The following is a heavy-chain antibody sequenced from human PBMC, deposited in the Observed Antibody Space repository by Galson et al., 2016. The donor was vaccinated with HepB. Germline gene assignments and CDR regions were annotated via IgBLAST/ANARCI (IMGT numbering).Heavy chain of an antibody. J-gene: IGHJ4*02. CDR3: AKDGCTSTSCYSY. V-gene: IGHV3-23*01. D-gene: IGHD2-2*01. CDR2: IFAGGDRT. CDR1: GFAFSNYA. Sequence: SLRLSCAASGFAFSNYAMSWVRQAPGKGLEWVSLIFAGGDRTFYADSVRGRFTISRDNSKNTLYLQMSSLRADDSAVYYWAKDGCTSTSCYSYWGQGTLVTVSA.